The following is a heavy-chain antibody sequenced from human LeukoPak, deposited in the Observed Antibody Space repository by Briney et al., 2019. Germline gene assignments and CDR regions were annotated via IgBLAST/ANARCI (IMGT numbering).Heavy chain of an antibody. CDR2: IYHSGST. Sequence: PSQTLSLTCAVSGGSISSGGYSWSWIRQPPGKGLEWIGYIYHSGSTYYNPSLKSRVTISVDRSKNQFSLKLSSVTAADTAVYYCARVPYYDSSGYPTAADYWGQGTLVTVSS. CDR1: GGSISSGGYS. CDR3: ARVPYYDSSGYPTAADY. V-gene: IGHV4-30-2*01. J-gene: IGHJ4*02. D-gene: IGHD3-22*01.